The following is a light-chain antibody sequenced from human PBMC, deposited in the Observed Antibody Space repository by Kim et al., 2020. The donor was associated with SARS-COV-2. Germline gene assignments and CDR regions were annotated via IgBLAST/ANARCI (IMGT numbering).Light chain of an antibody. CDR3: QQHYGAPLT. CDR2: WSS. Sequence: ATINCKSSQSLLSSTTNKNFLGWYQHKPGQPPKLLICWSSARESGVPDRFSGSGSGTDFTLTISSLQAEDVAVYYCQQHYGAPLTFGGGTKVDIK. CDR1: QSLLSSTTNKNF. J-gene: IGKJ4*01. V-gene: IGKV4-1*01.